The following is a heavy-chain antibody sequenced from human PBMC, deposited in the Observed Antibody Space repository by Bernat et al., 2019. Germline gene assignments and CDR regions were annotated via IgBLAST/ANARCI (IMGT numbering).Heavy chain of an antibody. CDR3: PISRSWYYYYGMNV. J-gene: IGHJ6*02. CDR2: ISYDGSNK. D-gene: IGHD6-13*01. Sequence: QVQLVESGGGVVQPGRSLRLSCAASGFTFSSYGMHWVRQAPGKGLEWVAVISYDGSNKYYADSVRGRLTISRENSKKPLNRQMNSLRPEDRLWYSWPISRSWYYYYGMNVWGQGTRSPSP. V-gene: IGHV3-30*03. CDR1: GFTFSSYG.